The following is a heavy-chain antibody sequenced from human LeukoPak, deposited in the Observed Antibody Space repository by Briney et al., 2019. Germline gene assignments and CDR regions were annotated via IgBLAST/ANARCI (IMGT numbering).Heavy chain of an antibody. D-gene: IGHD5-18*01. CDR1: AFTFRPYA. J-gene: IGHJ4*02. V-gene: IGHV3-23*01. CDR2: VSGSVVST. Sequence: GGSLRLSCAASAFTFRPYAMIWVRQAPGKGLKWVSTVSGSVVSTYYADSVKGRFTISRDNSNNTLYLQMNSLRAEDTAVYYCAKGAASRGYTYVANWGQGTLVTVSS. CDR3: AKGAASRGYTYVAN.